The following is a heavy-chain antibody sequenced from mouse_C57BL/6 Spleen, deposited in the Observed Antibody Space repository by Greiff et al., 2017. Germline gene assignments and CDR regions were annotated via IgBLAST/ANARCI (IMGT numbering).Heavy chain of an antibody. CDR1: GFTFSSYA. V-gene: IGHV5-4*01. J-gene: IGHJ4*01. CDR3: AREEGNSSGYECSIDY. D-gene: IGHD3-2*02. CDR2: ISDGGSYT. Sequence: EVKLVESGGGLVKPGGSLKLSCAASGFTFSSYAMSWVRQTPEKRLEWVATISDGGSYTYSPDNVKGRFTISRDNAKNNLYLQMSHLKSEDTAMYYGAREEGNSSGYECSIDYWGQGTSVTVSS.